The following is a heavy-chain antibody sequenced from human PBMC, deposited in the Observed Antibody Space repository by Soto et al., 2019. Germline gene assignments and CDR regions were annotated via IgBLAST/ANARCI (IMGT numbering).Heavy chain of an antibody. CDR2: IWYDGSNK. J-gene: IGHJ4*02. V-gene: IGHV3-33*01. Sequence: GGSLRLSCAASGFTFSSYGMHWVRQAPGKGLEWVAVIWYDGSNKYYADSVKGRFTISRDNSKNTLYLQMNSLRAEDTAVYYCARGPYYDILTGYEFDYWGQGTLVNVSS. CDR1: GFTFSSYG. CDR3: ARGPYYDILTGYEFDY. D-gene: IGHD3-9*01.